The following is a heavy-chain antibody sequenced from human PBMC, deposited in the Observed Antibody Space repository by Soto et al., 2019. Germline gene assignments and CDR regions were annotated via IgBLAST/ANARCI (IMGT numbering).Heavy chain of an antibody. CDR2: IFHSGST. Sequence: QVQLQESGPGLVKPSGTLSLTCAVSGDSISSNNWWSWVRQPPGKGLEWIGEIFHSGSTNYNPSLKSRVTISVDKSKNQFSLKLSSVTASDTAVYYCTRGGVSTVTSLDYWGQGTLVTVSS. CDR3: TRGGVSTVTSLDY. D-gene: IGHD4-17*01. V-gene: IGHV4-4*02. J-gene: IGHJ4*02. CDR1: GDSISSNNW.